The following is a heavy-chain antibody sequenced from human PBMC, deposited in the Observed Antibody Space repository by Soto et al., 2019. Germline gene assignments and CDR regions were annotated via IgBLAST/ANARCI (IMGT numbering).Heavy chain of an antibody. V-gene: IGHV4-4*02. Sequence: SETLSLTXGVSGDSISSDTWWIWVRQPPGQGLEWTGAIYHTGDTNYNPSLKSRVTVSLDKSKNQFSLKLNSVTAADTAVYYCARKRSYYDILTGYYNHYYYGMDVWGQGTTVTVSS. J-gene: IGHJ6*02. D-gene: IGHD3-9*01. CDR1: GDSISSDTW. CDR2: IYHTGDT. CDR3: ARKRSYYDILTGYYNHYYYGMDV.